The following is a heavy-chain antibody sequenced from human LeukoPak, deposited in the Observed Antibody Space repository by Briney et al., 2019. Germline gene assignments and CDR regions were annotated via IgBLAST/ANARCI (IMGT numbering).Heavy chain of an antibody. CDR1: GFTFSSYS. D-gene: IGHD3-3*01. CDR3: ARRDTIFAWTHYYYYMDV. J-gene: IGHJ6*03. Sequence: PGGSLRLSCAASGFTFSSYSTNWVRQAPGKGLEWVSSISSSSSYIYYADSVKGRFTISRDNAKNSLYLQMNSLRAEDTAVYYCARRDTIFAWTHYYYYMDVWGKGTTVTVSS. V-gene: IGHV3-21*01. CDR2: ISSSSSYI.